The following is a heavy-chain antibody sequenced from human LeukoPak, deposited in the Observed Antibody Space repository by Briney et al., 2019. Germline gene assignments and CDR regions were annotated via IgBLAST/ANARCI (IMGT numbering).Heavy chain of an antibody. CDR1: GFTFSSYA. Sequence: GRTLRLSCAASGFTFSSYAMSWVRQATGQGLDWVSAITGSGDNTYHAHSVKGRCTISRDNSKNTLYLQMDSLTAEDTAVYYCAKGSSGSRPYYFDYWGQGTLVTVSS. J-gene: IGHJ4*02. D-gene: IGHD3-22*01. CDR2: ITGSGDNT. V-gene: IGHV3-23*01. CDR3: AKGSSGSRPYYFDY.